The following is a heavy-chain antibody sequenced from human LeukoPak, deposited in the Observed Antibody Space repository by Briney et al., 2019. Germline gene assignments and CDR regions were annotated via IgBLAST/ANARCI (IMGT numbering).Heavy chain of an antibody. J-gene: IGHJ4*02. Sequence: YDGSNKSYADSVRGRFTISRDNSKNTLYLQMNGLRAEDTAVYFCARSESYDFWSGYYPFDYWGQGTLVTVSS. CDR3: ARSESYDFWSGYYPFDY. D-gene: IGHD3-3*01. CDR2: YDGSNK. V-gene: IGHV3-30-3*01.